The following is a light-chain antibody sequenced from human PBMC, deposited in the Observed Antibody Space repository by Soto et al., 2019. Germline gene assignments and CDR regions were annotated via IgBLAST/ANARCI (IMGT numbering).Light chain of an antibody. CDR1: QGISSW. CDR3: QQYTTYWT. V-gene: IGKV1-5*01. Sequence: DIQMTQSPSSVSASVGDRVTISCRASQGISSWLAWYQQKPGEAPKLLIYKASTLQTGVPSRFSGSGSGTEFTLTISSLQPDDYATYYCQQYTTYWTFGQGTKVDIK. J-gene: IGKJ1*01. CDR2: KAS.